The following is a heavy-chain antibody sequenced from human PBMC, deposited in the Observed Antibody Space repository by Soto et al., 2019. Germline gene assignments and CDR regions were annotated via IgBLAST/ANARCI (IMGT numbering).Heavy chain of an antibody. CDR1: GFTFSSYG. Sequence: GGSLRLSCAASGFTFSSYGMHWVRQAPGKGLEWVAVIWYDGSNKYYADSVKGRSTISRDNSKNTLYLQMNSLRAEDTAVYYCARDGGSGSSYYYYMDVWGKGTTVTVSS. CDR2: IWYDGSNK. D-gene: IGHD3-10*01. V-gene: IGHV3-33*01. CDR3: ARDGGSGSSYYYYMDV. J-gene: IGHJ6*03.